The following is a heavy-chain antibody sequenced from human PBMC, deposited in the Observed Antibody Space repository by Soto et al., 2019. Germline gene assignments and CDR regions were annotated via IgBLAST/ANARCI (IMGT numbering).Heavy chain of an antibody. Sequence: SGPTLVNPTQTLTLTCTFSGFSLSTSGVGVGWIRQPPGKALEWLALIYWDDDKRYSPSLKSRLTITKNTSKNQVVLTITNMDLVDTATFYCAHRELTGYLPLYYFDYWGQGTLFTVSS. CDR2: IYWDDDK. J-gene: IGHJ4*02. CDR3: AHRELTGYLPLYYFDY. V-gene: IGHV2-5*02. D-gene: IGHD3-9*01. CDR1: GFSLSTSGVG.